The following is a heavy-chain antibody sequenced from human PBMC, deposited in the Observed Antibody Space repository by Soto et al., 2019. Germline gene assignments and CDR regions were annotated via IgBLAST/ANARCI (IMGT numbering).Heavy chain of an antibody. CDR1: GGSVNIYY. CDR2: IYYTGST. D-gene: IGHD1-1*01. Sequence: QVQLQESGPGLVKPSETLSLTCTVSGGSVNIYYWNWIRQPPGKGLEWIGYIYYTGSTNYNPSLKSRVTISMDTSKNQFSLKLSSVTAADTAVYYCARGPGQRTNWFDPWGQGTLVTVSS. CDR3: ARGPGQRTNWFDP. V-gene: IGHV4-59*02. J-gene: IGHJ5*02.